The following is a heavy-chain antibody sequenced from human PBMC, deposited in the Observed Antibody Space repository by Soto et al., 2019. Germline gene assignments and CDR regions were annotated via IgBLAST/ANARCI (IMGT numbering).Heavy chain of an antibody. Sequence: EAQLLESGGDLVQPGGSLRLSCAASGFTLSDYAMTWVRQAPGKGLEWVSGITGSSEITYYADSVKGRFTISRDNSKNTVSLQMNGLRAEDSAIYYCARDCARPSCSVWKLWGQGTLVTVSP. CDR3: ARDCARPSCSVWKL. CDR1: GFTLSDYA. D-gene: IGHD2-2*01. J-gene: IGHJ4*02. V-gene: IGHV3-23*01. CDR2: ITGSSEIT.